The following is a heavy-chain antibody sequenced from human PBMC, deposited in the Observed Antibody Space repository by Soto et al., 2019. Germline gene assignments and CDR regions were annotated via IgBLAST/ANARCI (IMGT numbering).Heavy chain of an antibody. CDR3: TRSGDGSKGGFDY. V-gene: IGHV1-69*12. J-gene: IGHJ4*02. Sequence: QVRVVQSGAEVKKPGSSVKVSCKTSGGTFSSYAISWVRQAPGQGLEWMGGIIPIFDTTNYAQKFQGRVTITADESTSTAYMELSSLRSEDTAVYYCTRSGDGSKGGFDYWGQGTLVTVSS. CDR1: GGTFSSYA. CDR2: IIPIFDTT. D-gene: IGHD1-26*01.